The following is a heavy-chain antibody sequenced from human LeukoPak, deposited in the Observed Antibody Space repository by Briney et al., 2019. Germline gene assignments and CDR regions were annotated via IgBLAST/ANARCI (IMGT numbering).Heavy chain of an antibody. CDR3: ASGSGGSKITFGGVIVSFDY. CDR1: GYTFTGYY. J-gene: IGHJ4*02. CDR2: INPNSGGT. D-gene: IGHD3-16*02. Sequence: ASVKVSCKASGYTFTGYYLHWVRQAPGQGLEWMGWINPNSGGTNYAQKFQGRVTMTRDTSITTAYMELSRLRSDDTAVYYCASGSGGSKITFGGVIVSFDYWGQGTLVTISS. V-gene: IGHV1-2*02.